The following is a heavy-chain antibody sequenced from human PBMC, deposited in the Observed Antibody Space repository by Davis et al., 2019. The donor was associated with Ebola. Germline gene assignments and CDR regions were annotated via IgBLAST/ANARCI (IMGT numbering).Heavy chain of an antibody. V-gene: IGHV3-30*04. CDR3: ARDFIVVVTARRGYGMDV. J-gene: IGHJ6*02. CDR2: ISYDGSNK. D-gene: IGHD2-21*02. CDR1: GFTFSSYA. Sequence: GESLKISCAASGFTFSSYAMHWVRQAPGKGLEWVAVISYDGSNKYYADSVKGRFTISRDNSKNTLYLQMNSLRAEDTAVYYCARDFIVVVTARRGYGMDVWGQGTTVTVSS.